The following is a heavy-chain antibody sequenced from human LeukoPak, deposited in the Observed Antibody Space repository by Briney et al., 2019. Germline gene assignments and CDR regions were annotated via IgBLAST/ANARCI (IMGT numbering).Heavy chain of an antibody. J-gene: IGHJ4*02. Sequence: PSETLSLTCTVSGGSISSYYWSWIRQPPGKGLEWIGYIYYSGSTNYNPSLKSRVTISVDTSKNQFSLKLSSVTAADTAVYYCARAHLVSGSYSYYFDYWGQGTLVTVSS. CDR3: ARAHLVSGSYSYYFDY. V-gene: IGHV4-59*01. D-gene: IGHD3-10*01. CDR2: IYYSGST. CDR1: GGSISSYY.